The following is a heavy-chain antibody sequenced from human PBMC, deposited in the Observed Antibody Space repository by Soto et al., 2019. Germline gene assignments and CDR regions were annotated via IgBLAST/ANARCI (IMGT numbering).Heavy chain of an antibody. CDR1: GFNFNAYV. J-gene: IGHJ6*02. CDR3: AKKSCSSPGCPYGMDV. CDR2: ISFTGDSR. Sequence: GGSLRLSCAASGFNFNAYVMNWVRQAPGKGLEWVSIISFTGDSRYYADSVKDRFTISRDNSQNTLYLQMNSLRAEDAAVYYCAKKSCSSPGCPYGMDVWGQGTTVTVSS. D-gene: IGHD2-2*01. V-gene: IGHV3-23*01.